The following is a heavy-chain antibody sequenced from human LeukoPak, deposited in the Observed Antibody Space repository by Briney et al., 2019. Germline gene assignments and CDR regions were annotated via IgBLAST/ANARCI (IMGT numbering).Heavy chain of an antibody. D-gene: IGHD3-3*01. CDR3: ARGAPITIFGVVITHRAYFDY. V-gene: IGHV4-39*01. CDR2: IYYSGST. CDR1: GGSISSSSYY. Sequence: PSETLSLTCTVSGGSISSSSYYWGWIRQPPGKGLEWIGSIYYSGSTYYNPSLKSRVTISVDTSKNQFSLKLSSVTAADTAVYYCARGAPITIFGVVITHRAYFDYWGQGTLVTVSS. J-gene: IGHJ4*02.